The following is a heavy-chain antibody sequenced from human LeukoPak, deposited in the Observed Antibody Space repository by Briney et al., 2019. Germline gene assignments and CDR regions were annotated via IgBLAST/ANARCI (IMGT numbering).Heavy chain of an antibody. CDR2: IIPILGIA. Sequence: ASVKVSCKASGYTFTSYAISWVRQAPGQGLEWMGRIIPILGIANYAQKFQGRVTITADKSTSTAYMELSSLRSEDTAVYYCARFTGHYYDSSGYLDYWGQGTLVTVSS. V-gene: IGHV1-69*04. J-gene: IGHJ4*02. D-gene: IGHD3-22*01. CDR3: ARFTGHYYDSSGYLDY. CDR1: GYTFTSYA.